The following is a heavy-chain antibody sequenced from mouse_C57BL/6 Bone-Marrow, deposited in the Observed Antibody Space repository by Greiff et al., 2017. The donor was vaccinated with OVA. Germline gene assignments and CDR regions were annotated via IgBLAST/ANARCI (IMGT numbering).Heavy chain of an antibody. Sequence: QVQLQQPGAELVKPGASVKLSCKASGYTFTSYWMHWVKQRPGQGLEWIGMIHPNSGSTNYNEKFKSKATLTVDKSSSTAYMQLSSLTSEDSAVYYCARRGYYGSSYNYAMDYWGQGTSVTVSS. D-gene: IGHD1-1*01. V-gene: IGHV1-64*01. CDR1: GYTFTSYW. J-gene: IGHJ4*01. CDR3: ARRGYYGSSYNYAMDY. CDR2: IHPNSGST.